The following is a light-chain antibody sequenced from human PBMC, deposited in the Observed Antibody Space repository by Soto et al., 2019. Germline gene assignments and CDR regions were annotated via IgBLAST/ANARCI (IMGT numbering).Light chain of an antibody. CDR2: DVS. Sequence: QSALTQPRSVSGSPGQSVTISCSGTSSDVSDYNYVSWYQQHPGKAPKLIIYDVSERPSGVPSRFSGSKSGNTASLTISGLQTEDEADYYCCSYAGSYVFGTGTKVTVL. V-gene: IGLV2-11*01. CDR1: SSDVSDYNY. CDR3: CSYAGSYV. J-gene: IGLJ1*01.